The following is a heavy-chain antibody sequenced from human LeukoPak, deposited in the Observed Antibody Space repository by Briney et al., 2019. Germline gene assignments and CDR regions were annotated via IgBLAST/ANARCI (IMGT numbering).Heavy chain of an antibody. CDR2: MNPNSGNT. V-gene: IGHV1-8*02. D-gene: IGHD5-18*01. CDR3: ARVLAESDGTARIFYYYYGMDV. J-gene: IGHJ6*02. CDR1: GYTFTSYG. Sequence: GASVKVSCKASGYTFTSYGISWVRQATGQGLEWMGWMNPNSGNTGYAQKFQGRVTMTRNTSISTAYMELSSLRSEDTAVYYCARVLAESDGTARIFYYYYGMDVWGQGTTVTVSS.